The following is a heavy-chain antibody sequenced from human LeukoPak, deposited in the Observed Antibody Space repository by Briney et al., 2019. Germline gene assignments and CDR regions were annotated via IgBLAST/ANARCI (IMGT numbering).Heavy chain of an antibody. V-gene: IGHV3-30-3*01. CDR3: ARDIGRFGELSPIDY. D-gene: IGHD3-10*01. Sequence: GGSLRLSCAASGFTFSSYAMHWVRQAPGKGLEWVAIISYDGSNKYYADSVKGRFTTSRDNSKNTLFLQMNSLRAEDTAVYYCARDIGRFGELSPIDYWGQGTLVTVSS. CDR1: GFTFSSYA. CDR2: ISYDGSNK. J-gene: IGHJ4*02.